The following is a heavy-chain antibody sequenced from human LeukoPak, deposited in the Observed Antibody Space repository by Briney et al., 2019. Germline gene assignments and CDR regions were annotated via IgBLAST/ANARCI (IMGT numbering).Heavy chain of an antibody. D-gene: IGHD5-18*01. V-gene: IGHV3-33*01. Sequence: PGGSLRLSCAASGFTFSSYGMHWVRQAPGKGLEWVAVIWYDGSNKYYADSVKGRFTISRDNSKNTLYLQMNSLRAEDTAVYYCARYSAMDPGAFDIWGQGTMVTVSS. CDR3: ARYSAMDPGAFDI. CDR1: GFTFSSYG. CDR2: IWYDGSNK. J-gene: IGHJ3*02.